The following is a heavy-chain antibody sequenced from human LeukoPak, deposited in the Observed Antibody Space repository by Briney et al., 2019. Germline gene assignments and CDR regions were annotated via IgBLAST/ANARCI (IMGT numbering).Heavy chain of an antibody. CDR2: INHSGST. D-gene: IGHD1-26*01. CDR1: GGSFSGYY. CDR3: AREPRGRGAFDI. J-gene: IGHJ3*02. Sequence: PSETLSLTCAVYGGSFSGYYWSWIRQPPGKGLEWIGEINHSGSTNYNPSLKSRVTISVDTSKNQFSLKLSSVTAADTAVYYCAREPRGRGAFDIWGQGTMVTVSS. V-gene: IGHV4-34*01.